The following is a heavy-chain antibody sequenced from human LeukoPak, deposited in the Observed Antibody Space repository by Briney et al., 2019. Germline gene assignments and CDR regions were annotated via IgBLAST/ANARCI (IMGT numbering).Heavy chain of an antibody. CDR3: ARDPVGGSTIFDS. CDR2: INHRGST. CDR1: GGSFSGYY. J-gene: IGHJ4*02. D-gene: IGHD1-26*01. V-gene: IGHV4-34*01. Sequence: SETLSLTCAVYGGSFSGYYWNWIRQPPGKGLEWIGEINHRGSTNYNPSLKSRVTISVDTSKNQFSLKLSSVTPEDTAVYFCARDPVGGSTIFDSWGQGTLVTVSS.